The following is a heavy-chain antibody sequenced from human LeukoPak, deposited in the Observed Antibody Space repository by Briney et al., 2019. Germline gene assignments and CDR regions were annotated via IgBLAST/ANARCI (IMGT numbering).Heavy chain of an antibody. CDR3: AKTGQQLAPYYYYMDV. CDR1: GFTFNSYA. V-gene: IGHV3-23*01. Sequence: GGSLRLSCAASGFTFNSYAMNWVRQAPGKGLEWVSAISGSGGSTYYADSVKGRFTISRDNSKNTLYLQMNSLRAEDTAVYYCAKTGQQLAPYYYYMDVWGKGTTVTISS. CDR2: ISGSGGST. J-gene: IGHJ6*03. D-gene: IGHD6-13*01.